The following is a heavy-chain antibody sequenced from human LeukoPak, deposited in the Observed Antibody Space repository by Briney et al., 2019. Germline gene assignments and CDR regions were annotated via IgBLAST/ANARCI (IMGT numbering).Heavy chain of an antibody. CDR2: IYSAKTT. D-gene: IGHD3-22*01. CDR3: AREVFKSSPQYDSQ. J-gene: IGHJ1*01. Sequence: PSETLSLTCTVSGASISRSYWSWIRQFPGKELQWIGYIYSAKTTIYNPSLNSRATISAATSNNRVSLHLTSVTAADTAVYFCAREVFKSSPQYDSQWGQGTLVTVTS. CDR1: GASISRSY. V-gene: IGHV4-4*08.